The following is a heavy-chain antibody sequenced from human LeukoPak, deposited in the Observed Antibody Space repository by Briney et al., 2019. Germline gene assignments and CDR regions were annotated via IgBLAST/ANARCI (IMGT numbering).Heavy chain of an antibody. D-gene: IGHD5-12*01. Sequence: SETLSLTCTVSGGSISNYYWSWIRQPPGKGLEWIGYIYYSGSTNYNPSLKSRVTISVDTSKNQFSLKLTSVTAADTAVYYCARRDSGYGWGHFDYWGQGTLVTVSS. CDR1: GGSISNYY. J-gene: IGHJ4*02. V-gene: IGHV4-59*08. CDR2: IYYSGST. CDR3: ARRDSGYGWGHFDY.